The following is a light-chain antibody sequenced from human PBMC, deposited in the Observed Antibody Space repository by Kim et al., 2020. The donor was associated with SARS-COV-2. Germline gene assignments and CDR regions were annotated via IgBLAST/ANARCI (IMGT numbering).Light chain of an antibody. V-gene: IGKV1-13*02. Sequence: AIQLTQSPSSLSASVGDRVTITCRASQGITSALAWYQQKSGKVPKLLMSDASNVKPGVPSRFSGSGSGTDFTLTISSLQPEDFATYYCQQYYQISSFGGGTKVDIK. CDR1: QGITSA. CDR2: DAS. J-gene: IGKJ4*01. CDR3: QQYYQISS.